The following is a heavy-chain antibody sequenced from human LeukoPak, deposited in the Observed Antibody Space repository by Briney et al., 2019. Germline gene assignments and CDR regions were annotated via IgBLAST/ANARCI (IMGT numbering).Heavy chain of an antibody. V-gene: IGHV4-39*07. CDR3: ARVGVFGSGSSYWFDP. Sequence: KPSETLSLTCTVSGGSISTSSYYWGWIRQPPGKGLEWIGSIYYSGSTYYNPSLKSRVTISVDTSKNQFSLKLSSVTAADTAVYYCARVGVFGSGSSYWFDPWGQGTLVTVSS. CDR1: GGSISTSSYY. D-gene: IGHD3-10*01. J-gene: IGHJ5*02. CDR2: IYYSGST.